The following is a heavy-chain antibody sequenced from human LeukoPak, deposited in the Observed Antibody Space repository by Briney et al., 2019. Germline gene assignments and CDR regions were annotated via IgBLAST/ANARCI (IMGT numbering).Heavy chain of an antibody. D-gene: IGHD3-10*01. J-gene: IGHJ4*02. Sequence: GGSLRLSCAASGFTFSSYSMNWVRQAPGKGLEWVSSISSSSSYIYYADSVKGRFTISRDNAKNSLYLQMNSLRAEDTAVYYCARDKGLLWFGELLLDYWGQGTLVTVSS. CDR1: GFTFSSYS. CDR2: ISSSSSYI. CDR3: ARDKGLLWFGELLLDY. V-gene: IGHV3-21*01.